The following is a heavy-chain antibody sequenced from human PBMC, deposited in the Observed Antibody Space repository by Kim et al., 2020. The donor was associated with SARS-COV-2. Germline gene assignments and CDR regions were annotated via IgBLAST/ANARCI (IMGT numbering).Heavy chain of an antibody. J-gene: IGHJ4*02. CDR3: ARDTPYYYDSSGYPVY. V-gene: IGHV3-11*04. D-gene: IGHD3-22*01. Sequence: VKGRFTISRDNATNSLYLQMNRLRAEDTAVYYCARDTPYYYDSSGYPVYWGQGTLVTVSS.